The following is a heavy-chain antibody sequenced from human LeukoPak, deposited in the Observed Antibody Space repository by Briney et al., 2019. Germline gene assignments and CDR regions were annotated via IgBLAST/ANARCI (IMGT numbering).Heavy chain of an antibody. J-gene: IGHJ4*02. Sequence: ASVKVSCKASGYTFTGYYMHWVRQARGQGLEWMGWISAYNGHTIYAQNHQDRVTLTTDTPTTTAYMELRSLRSDDTAVYYCARVTLESVYCGADCYLSWGQGTLVTVSS. D-gene: IGHD2-21*02. CDR1: GYTFTGYY. V-gene: IGHV1-18*04. CDR3: ARVTLESVYCGADCYLS. CDR2: ISAYNGHT.